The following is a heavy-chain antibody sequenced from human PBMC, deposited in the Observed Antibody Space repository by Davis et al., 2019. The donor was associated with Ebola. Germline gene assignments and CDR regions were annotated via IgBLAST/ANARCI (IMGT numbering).Heavy chain of an antibody. V-gene: IGHV4-34*01. CDR3: ARANPIFGVVKS. CDR1: GGSFSGYY. J-gene: IGHJ4*02. D-gene: IGHD3-3*01. Sequence: GSLRLSCAVYGGSFSGYYWSWIRQPPGKGLEWIGEINHSGSTNYNPSLKSRVTISVDTSKNQFSLKLSSVTAADTAVYYCARANPIFGVVKSWGQGTLVTVSS. CDR2: INHSGST.